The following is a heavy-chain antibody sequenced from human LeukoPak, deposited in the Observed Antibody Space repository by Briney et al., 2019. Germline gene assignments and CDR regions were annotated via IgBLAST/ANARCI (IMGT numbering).Heavy chain of an antibody. J-gene: IGHJ4*02. CDR1: GFTFSDYY. D-gene: IGHD3-22*01. Sequence: GGSLRLSCAASGFTFSDYYMSWIRQASGKGLEWVSAISGSGGSTYYADSVKGRFTISRDNSKNTLYLQMNSLRAEDTAVYYCASSITMMPYYWGQGTLVTVSS. V-gene: IGHV3-23*01. CDR3: ASSITMMPYY. CDR2: ISGSGGST.